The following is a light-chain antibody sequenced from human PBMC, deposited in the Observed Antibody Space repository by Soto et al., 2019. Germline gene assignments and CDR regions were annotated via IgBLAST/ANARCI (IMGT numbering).Light chain of an antibody. V-gene: IGKV1-5*03. CDR1: QSISSW. CDR3: QQYNSYST. Sequence: DIQMTQSPSTLSVSVGDRVTIACRGSQSISSWLAWYQKKPGKAPKLLIYKASSLESGVPSRFSGSGSGTEFTLTISSLQPDDFATYYCQQYNSYSTFGQGTKVDIK. J-gene: IGKJ1*01. CDR2: KAS.